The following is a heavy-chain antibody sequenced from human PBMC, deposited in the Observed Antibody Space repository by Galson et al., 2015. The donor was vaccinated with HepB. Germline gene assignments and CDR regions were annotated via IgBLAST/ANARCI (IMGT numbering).Heavy chain of an antibody. D-gene: IGHD2-15*01. CDR3: AKVVEYCSGGSCSNYYYYGMDV. CDR2: ISYDGSNK. V-gene: IGHV3-30*18. Sequence: SLRLSCAASGFTFSSYGMHWVRQAPGKGLEWVAVISYDGSNKYYADSVKGRFTISRDNSKNTLYLQMNSPRAEDTAVYYCAKVVEYCSGGSCSNYYYYGMDVWGQGTTVTVSS. J-gene: IGHJ6*02. CDR1: GFTFSSYG.